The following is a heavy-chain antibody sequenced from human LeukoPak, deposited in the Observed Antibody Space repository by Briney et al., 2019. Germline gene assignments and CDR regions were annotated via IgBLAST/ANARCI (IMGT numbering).Heavy chain of an antibody. CDR1: GFTFTDFY. D-gene: IGHD2-2*01. CDR3: ARIYCSSASCYYFDY. Sequence: ASVKVSCKASGFTFTDFYMHWVRQAPGQGLEWMGWINPNRGGTNYAQQFQGRVTMTSDTSISTAYMDLSRLTSDDTAVYYCARIYCSSASCYYFDYWGQGTLVTVPS. CDR2: INPNRGGT. V-gene: IGHV1-2*02. J-gene: IGHJ4*02.